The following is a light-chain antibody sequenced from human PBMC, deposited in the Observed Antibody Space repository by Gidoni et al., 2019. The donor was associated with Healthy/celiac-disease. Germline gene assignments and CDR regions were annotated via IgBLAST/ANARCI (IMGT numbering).Light chain of an antibody. J-gene: IGLJ2*01. CDR1: KVGAKY. CDR2: RDS. V-gene: IGLV3-1*01. CDR3: QAWDSSTVV. Sequence: PGTTASTACTADKVGAKYACWYQQMPGTSPMLVIYRDSKRPSGVPDRFSGSNSGNTATLTISGTQAEDEADYYCQAWDSSTVVFGGGTKLTVL.